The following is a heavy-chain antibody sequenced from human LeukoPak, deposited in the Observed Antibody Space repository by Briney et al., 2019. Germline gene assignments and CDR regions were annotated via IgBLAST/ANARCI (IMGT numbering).Heavy chain of an antibody. Sequence: SETLSLTCTVSGASVSSSNYYWSWIRQPPGKGLEWIGYIYYSGSTNYNPSLKSRVTISVDTSKNQFSLKLTSVTAADTAVYYCARDYCTTTRCYPNYSGYWGQGTLVTVSS. CDR3: ARDYCTTTRCYPNYSGY. CDR2: IYYSGST. V-gene: IGHV4-61*01. D-gene: IGHD2-2*01. CDR1: GASVSSSNYY. J-gene: IGHJ4*02.